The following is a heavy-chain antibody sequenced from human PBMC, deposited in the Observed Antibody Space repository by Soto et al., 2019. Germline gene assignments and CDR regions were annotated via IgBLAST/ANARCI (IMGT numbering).Heavy chain of an antibody. D-gene: IGHD1-26*01. Sequence: GASVKVXCKASGYTFTGYYMHWVRQAPGQGLEWMGWINPNSGGTNYAQKFQGWVTMTRDTSISTAYMELSRLRSDDTAVYYCARGTAPGAYYYYYMDVWGKGTTVTVSS. J-gene: IGHJ6*03. CDR1: GYTFTGYY. V-gene: IGHV1-2*04. CDR3: ARGTAPGAYYYYYMDV. CDR2: INPNSGGT.